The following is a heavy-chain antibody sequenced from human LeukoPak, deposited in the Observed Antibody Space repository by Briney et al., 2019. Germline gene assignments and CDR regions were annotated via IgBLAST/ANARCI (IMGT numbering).Heavy chain of an antibody. CDR1: GGSISSGSYY. Sequence: SETLSLTCTVSGGSISSGSYYWSWIRQPAGKGLEWIGRIYTSGSTNYNPSLKSRVTISVDTSKNQFSLKLSSVTAADTAVYYCARALVDYYDSSGYCHPDWYFDLWGRGTLVTVSS. V-gene: IGHV4-61*02. D-gene: IGHD3-22*01. CDR3: ARALVDYYDSSGYCHPDWYFDL. CDR2: IYTSGST. J-gene: IGHJ2*01.